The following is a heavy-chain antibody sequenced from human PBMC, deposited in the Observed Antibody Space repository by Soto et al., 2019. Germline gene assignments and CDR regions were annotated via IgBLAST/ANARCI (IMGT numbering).Heavy chain of an antibody. V-gene: IGHV3-23*01. J-gene: IGHJ4*02. CDR2: ISGSGGST. D-gene: IGHD6-19*01. Sequence: GGSLRLSCAASGFTFSSYAMSWVRQAPGKGLEWVSAISGSGGSTYYADSVKGRFTISRDNSKNTLYLQMNSLRAEDTAVYYCAKDGSLVAVAGQRPSYFDYWGQGTLVTVSS. CDR1: GFTFSSYA. CDR3: AKDGSLVAVAGQRPSYFDY.